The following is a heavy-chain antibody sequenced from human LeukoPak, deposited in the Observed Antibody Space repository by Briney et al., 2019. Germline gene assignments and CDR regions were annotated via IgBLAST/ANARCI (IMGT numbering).Heavy chain of an antibody. D-gene: IGHD3-9*01. J-gene: IGHJ4*02. Sequence: GGSLRLSCAASGFTFSTYEMNWVRQAPGKGLEWVSYTSSSGTTIYYADSVKGRFTSSRDNARNSLYLQMNSLRAEDTAVYYCARIDFDWTFSHDYWGQGTLVTVSS. CDR1: GFTFSTYE. V-gene: IGHV3-48*03. CDR3: ARIDFDWTFSHDY. CDR2: TSSSGTTI.